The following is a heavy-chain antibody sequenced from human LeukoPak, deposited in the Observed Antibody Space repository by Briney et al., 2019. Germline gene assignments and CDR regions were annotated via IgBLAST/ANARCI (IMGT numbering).Heavy chain of an antibody. CDR1: GGSISSYY. J-gene: IGHJ6*02. CDR3: ARVPCTMVRGVIINLYYYYYGMDV. V-gene: IGHV4-4*09. Sequence: TSETLSLTCTVSGGSISSYYWSWIRQPPGKGLEWIGYIYTSGSTNYNPSLKSRVTISVDTSKNQFSLKLSSVTAADTAVYYCARVPCTMVRGVIINLYYYYYGMDVWGQGTTVTVSS. D-gene: IGHD3-10*01. CDR2: IYTSGST.